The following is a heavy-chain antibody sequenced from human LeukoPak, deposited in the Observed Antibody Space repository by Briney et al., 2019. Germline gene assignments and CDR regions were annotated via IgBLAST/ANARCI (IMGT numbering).Heavy chain of an antibody. CDR2: IYSGGST. D-gene: IGHD6-19*01. CDR3: ARENVGIAVAGPFDY. CDR1: GFTVSSNY. V-gene: IGHV3-53*01. J-gene: IGHJ4*02. Sequence: GGSLRLSCAASGFTVSSNYMSWVRRAPGKGLEWVSVIYSGGSTYYADSVKGRFTIPRDNSKNTLYLQMNSLRAEDTAVYYCARENVGIAVAGPFDYWGQGTLVTVSS.